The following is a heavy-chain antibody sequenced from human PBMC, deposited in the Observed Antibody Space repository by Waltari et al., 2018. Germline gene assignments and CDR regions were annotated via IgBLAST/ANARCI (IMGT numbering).Heavy chain of an antibody. Sequence: EVQLVESGGGLVQPGRSLRLSCTASGFTFGAYAMSWVRQAPGKGLEWVGFIRSKAYGGTTEYAASVKGRFTISRDDSKSIAYLQMNSLKTEDTAVYYCTSGKWFGELLDYWGQGTLVTVSS. J-gene: IGHJ4*02. V-gene: IGHV3-49*04. CDR3: TSGKWFGELLDY. CDR1: GFTFGAYA. D-gene: IGHD3-10*01. CDR2: IRSKAYGGTT.